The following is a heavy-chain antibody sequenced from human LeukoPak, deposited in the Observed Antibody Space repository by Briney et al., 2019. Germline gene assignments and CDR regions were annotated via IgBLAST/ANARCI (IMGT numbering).Heavy chain of an antibody. D-gene: IGHD3-10*01. V-gene: IGHV3-7*01. J-gene: IGHJ5*02. CDR3: ARDRGGSGTTLDP. CDR1: GFNFSSYS. Sequence: PGESLRLSCAASGFNFSSYSINWVRQAPGKGLEWVANIKQDGSEKYYVDSVKGRFTISRDNAKNSLYLQMNSLRAEDTAVYYCARDRGGSGTTLDPWGQGTLVTVSS. CDR2: IKQDGSEK.